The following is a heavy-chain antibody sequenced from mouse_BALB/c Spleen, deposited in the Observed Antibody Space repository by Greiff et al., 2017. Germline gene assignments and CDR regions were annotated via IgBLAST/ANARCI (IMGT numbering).Heavy chain of an antibody. Sequence: QVQLKESGPGLVQPSQSLSITCTVSGFSLTSYGVHWVRQSPGKGLEWLGVIWSGGSTDYNAAFISRLSISKDNSKSQVFFKMNSLQANDTAIYYCARNKGYDYDWYFDVWGAGTTVTVAS. CDR2: IWSGGST. D-gene: IGHD2-4*01. CDR1: GFSLTSYG. J-gene: IGHJ1*01. CDR3: ARNKGYDYDWYFDV. V-gene: IGHV2-2*02.